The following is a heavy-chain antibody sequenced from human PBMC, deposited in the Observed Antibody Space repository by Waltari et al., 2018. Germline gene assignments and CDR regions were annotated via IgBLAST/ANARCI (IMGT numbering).Heavy chain of an antibody. J-gene: IGHJ4*02. CDR2: IRSSSSTI. D-gene: IGHD6-13*01. Sequence: EVQLVESGGGLVQPGGSLRLSCAASGFTFSSYRLNWVRQAPGKGLEWVSYIRSSSSTIYYADSVKGRFTISRKNAKNSLYLQMNSLRAEDTAVYYCARGIAAAGTRPFDCWGQGTLVTVSS. V-gene: IGHV3-48*01. CDR1: GFTFSSYR. CDR3: ARGIAAAGTRPFDC.